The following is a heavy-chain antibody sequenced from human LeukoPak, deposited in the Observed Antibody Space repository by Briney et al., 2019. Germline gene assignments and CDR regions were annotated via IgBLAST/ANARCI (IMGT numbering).Heavy chain of an antibody. Sequence: GGSLRLSCGAPSFPFSDDAMSWVRQAPGQGLEWVSTVSGNGGTTFYGDSVRGRFTISRDNSKNTLYLQINSLRAEDTAVYYCAKNFRGHGYYYYSMDVWGKGTTVTVS. CDR1: SFPFSDDA. D-gene: IGHD3-10*01. CDR3: AKNFRGHGYYYYSMDV. CDR2: VSGNGGTT. V-gene: IGHV3-23*01. J-gene: IGHJ6*03.